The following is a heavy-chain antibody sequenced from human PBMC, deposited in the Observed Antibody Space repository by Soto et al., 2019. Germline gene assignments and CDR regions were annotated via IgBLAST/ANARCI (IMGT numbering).Heavy chain of an antibody. CDR2: IDPSDSYT. Sequence: GESVKNSGKGAGYSFTNYWISWVRQMPGKGLEWMGRIDPSDSYTNYSPSFQGHVTISADKSISTAYLQWSSLKASDTAMYYCARQTSLLYWGQGTLVTVSS. CDR3: ARQTSLLY. V-gene: IGHV5-10-1*01. J-gene: IGHJ4*02. CDR1: GYSFTNYW.